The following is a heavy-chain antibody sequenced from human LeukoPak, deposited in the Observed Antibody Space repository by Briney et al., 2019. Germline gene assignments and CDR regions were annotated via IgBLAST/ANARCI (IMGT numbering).Heavy chain of an antibody. CDR2: IYSDGGT. CDR1: GFTVNGNY. V-gene: IGHV3-53*01. J-gene: IGHJ4*02. Sequence: PGGSLRLSCAVSGFTVNGNYMSWVRQAPGKGLEWVSVIYSDGGTYYSDYVKGRFTISRDYSKNTLYLQMSSLRVEDTAVYYCAKVSAGYDFWRGYYMKGFDYWGQGTLVTVSS. D-gene: IGHD3-3*01. CDR3: AKVSAGYDFWRGYYMKGFDY.